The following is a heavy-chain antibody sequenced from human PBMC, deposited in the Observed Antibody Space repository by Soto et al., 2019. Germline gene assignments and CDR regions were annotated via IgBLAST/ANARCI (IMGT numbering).Heavy chain of an antibody. CDR3: AANSGYDFWSGYLGDV. CDR2: IVVGSGNT. CDR1: GFTFTSSA. D-gene: IGHD3-3*01. J-gene: IGHJ6*04. V-gene: IGHV1-58*02. Sequence: GASVKVSCKASGFTFTSSAMQWVRQARGQRLEWIGWIVVGSGNTNYAQKFQERVTITRDMSTSTAYMELSSLRSEDTAVYYCAANSGYDFWSGYLGDVWGKGTTVTVSS.